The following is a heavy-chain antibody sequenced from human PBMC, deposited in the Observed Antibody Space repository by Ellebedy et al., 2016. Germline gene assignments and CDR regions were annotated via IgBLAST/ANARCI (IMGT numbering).Heavy chain of an antibody. CDR2: IFTGGRT. Sequence: GSLRLSXTVSGGSVNSDSYYWNWIRQSPGKGLEWIGYIFTGGRTNLNPSAYYNPSLESRVTMSIDTSKNQFSLRLSSVTAADTAVYYCAKENNIVVSARFDPWGQGILVTVSS. J-gene: IGHJ5*02. CDR1: GGSVNSDSYY. CDR3: AKENNIVVSARFDP. D-gene: IGHD3-16*02. V-gene: IGHV4-61*01.